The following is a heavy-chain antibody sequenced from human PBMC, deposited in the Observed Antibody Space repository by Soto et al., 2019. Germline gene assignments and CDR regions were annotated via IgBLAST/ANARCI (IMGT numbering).Heavy chain of an antibody. CDR1: GFTFSSYA. Sequence: GGSLRLSCAASGFTFSSYAMSWVRQAPGKGLEWVSAISGSGGSTYYADSVKGRFTISRVNSKNTLYLQMNSLRAEDTAVYYCANGYSYGYIFAFDYWGQGTLVTVSS. CDR2: ISGSGGST. V-gene: IGHV3-23*01. J-gene: IGHJ4*02. D-gene: IGHD5-18*01. CDR3: ANGYSYGYIFAFDY.